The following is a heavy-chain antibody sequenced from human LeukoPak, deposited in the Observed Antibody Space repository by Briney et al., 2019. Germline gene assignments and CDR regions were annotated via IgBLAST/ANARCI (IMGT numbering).Heavy chain of an antibody. CDR1: GLAFSSYS. J-gene: IGHJ4*02. CDR2: IRQDGDTK. Sequence: PGGSLRLSCVASGLAFSSYSMHWVRQAPGKGLEWVANIRQDGDTKYYVDSVKGRFTISRDNAMNSLYLQMNSLRAEDTAIYYCARSLPYGTAWYGRSDFWGQGTLVTVSS. V-gene: IGHV3-7*03. D-gene: IGHD6-13*01. CDR3: ARSLPYGTAWYGRSDF.